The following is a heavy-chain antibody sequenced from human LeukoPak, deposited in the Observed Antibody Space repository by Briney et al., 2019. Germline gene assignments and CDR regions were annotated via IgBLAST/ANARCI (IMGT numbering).Heavy chain of an antibody. CDR2: ISAYNGNT. V-gene: IGHV1-18*01. Sequence: ASVKVSCKASGYTFTSYEISWVRQAPGQGLEWMAWISAYNGNTNYAQNLQGRVTMTTDTSTSTAYMEQRSLRSDDTAVYYCARHSSGWSSYFDYWGQGTLVTVSS. CDR3: ARHSSGWSSYFDY. D-gene: IGHD6-19*01. J-gene: IGHJ4*02. CDR1: GYTFTSYE.